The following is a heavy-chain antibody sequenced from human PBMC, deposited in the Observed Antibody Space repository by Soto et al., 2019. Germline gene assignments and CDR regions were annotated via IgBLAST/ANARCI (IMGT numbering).Heavy chain of an antibody. CDR2: ISGSGGST. Sequence: EVQLLESGGGLVQPGGSLRLSCAASGFTFSSYAMSWVRQAPGKGLEWVSAISGSGGSTYYADSVKGRFTISRDNSKNTLYPQMNSLRAEDTAVYYCAKGWMRLVTADDYWGQGTLVTVSS. CDR1: GFTFSSYA. J-gene: IGHJ4*02. D-gene: IGHD3-9*01. V-gene: IGHV3-23*01. CDR3: AKGWMRLVTADDY.